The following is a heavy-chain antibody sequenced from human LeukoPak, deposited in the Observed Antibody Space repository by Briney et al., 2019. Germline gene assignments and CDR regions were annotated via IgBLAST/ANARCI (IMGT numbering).Heavy chain of an antibody. CDR3: GMSGDRVPLQDDVFDV. CDR2: IYPGDSGP. Sequence: GASLKISCKVSGYSFTSYCIGWVRQLPGKGLEWMGIIYPGDSGPTYSLSFQGQVTISVDKSINTAYLQWSSLQASDTAMYYCGMSGDRVPLQDDVFDVWGQGTMVTVST. D-gene: IGHD1-26*01. J-gene: IGHJ3*01. CDR1: GYSFTSYC. V-gene: IGHV5-51*01.